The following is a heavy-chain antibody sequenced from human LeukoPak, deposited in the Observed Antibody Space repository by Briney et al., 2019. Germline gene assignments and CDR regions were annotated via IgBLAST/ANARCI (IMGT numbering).Heavy chain of an antibody. CDR2: ISGSGGST. CDR1: GFTFSSYA. V-gene: IGHV3-23*01. J-gene: IGHJ4*02. D-gene: IGHD5-18*01. Sequence: GGSLRLSCAASGFTFSSYAMSWVRQAPGKGLEWVSAISGSGGSTYYADSVKGRLTISRDNSKNTLYLQMNSLRAEDTAVYYCAKDRSGYSYGLDYWGQGTLVTVSS. CDR3: AKDRSGYSYGLDY.